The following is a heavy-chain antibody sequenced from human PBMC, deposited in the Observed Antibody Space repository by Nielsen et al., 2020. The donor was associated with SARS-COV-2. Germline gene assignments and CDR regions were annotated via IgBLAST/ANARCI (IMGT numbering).Heavy chain of an antibody. D-gene: IGHD6-19*01. CDR3: ARLETSSGWDWDY. Sequence: GESLKISCAASGFTFSSYWMSWVRQAPGKGLEWVANIKQDGSEKYYVDSVKGRFTISRDNAKNSLYLQMNRLRAEDTAVYYCARLETSSGWDWDYWGQGTLVTVSS. V-gene: IGHV3-7*03. CDR2: IKQDGSEK. J-gene: IGHJ4*02. CDR1: GFTFSSYW.